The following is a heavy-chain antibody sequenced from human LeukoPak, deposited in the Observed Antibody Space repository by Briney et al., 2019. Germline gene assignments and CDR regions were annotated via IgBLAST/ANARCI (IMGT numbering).Heavy chain of an antibody. CDR3: AKRSYYYDSSGYSPFDY. CDR2: ISGSGGST. CDR1: GFTFSSYA. J-gene: IGHJ4*02. Sequence: PGGSLRLPCAASGFTFSSYAMSWVRQASGKGLEWVSAISGSGGSTYYADSVKGRFTISRDNSKNTLYLQMNSLRAEDTAVYYCAKRSYYYDSSGYSPFDYWGQGTLVTVSS. V-gene: IGHV3-23*01. D-gene: IGHD3-22*01.